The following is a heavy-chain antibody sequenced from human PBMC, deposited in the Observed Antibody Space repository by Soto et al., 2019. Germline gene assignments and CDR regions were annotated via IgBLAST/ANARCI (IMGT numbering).Heavy chain of an antibody. Sequence: PGGSLRLSCAASGFTVSISYMTWVRQVPGRGLEWVSISGSGGSTYYADSVKGRFTISRDNSKNTLYLQMNSLRAEDTAVYYCAKDRDWFGELFPTDYWGQGTLVTVSS. CDR3: AKDRDWFGELFPTDY. CDR2: SGSGGST. V-gene: IGHV3-53*01. D-gene: IGHD3-10*01. CDR1: GFTVSISY. J-gene: IGHJ4*02.